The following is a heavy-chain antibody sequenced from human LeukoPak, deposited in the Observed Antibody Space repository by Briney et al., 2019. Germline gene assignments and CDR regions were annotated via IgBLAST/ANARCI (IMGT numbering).Heavy chain of an antibody. CDR2: INHDGSDT. CDR1: GFTFKLYW. V-gene: IGHV3-74*01. Sequence: PGGSLRLSCAASGFTFKLYWMHWVRQVPGRGPVWVSRINHDGSDTIYADSVRGRFTISRDDAKNTLYLQMNNLRAEDTVVYYCVRGGPSTWSWGQGTLVTVSS. J-gene: IGHJ5*02. CDR3: VRGGPSTWS. D-gene: IGHD2-15*01.